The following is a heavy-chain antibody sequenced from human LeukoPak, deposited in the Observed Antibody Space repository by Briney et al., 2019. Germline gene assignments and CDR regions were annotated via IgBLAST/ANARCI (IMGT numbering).Heavy chain of an antibody. CDR1: GFTFSSDA. V-gene: IGHV3-30*04. D-gene: IGHD6-13*01. J-gene: IGHJ6*04. Sequence: GGSLRLSCVVSGFTFSSDAMHWVRQAPGKGLEWVAVISYDGSNKYHADSVKGRFTISRDNSKNTLYLQMNSLRAEDTAVYYCASSVAAGHYYYYGMDVWGKGTTVTVSS. CDR2: ISYDGSNK. CDR3: ASSVAAGHYYYYGMDV.